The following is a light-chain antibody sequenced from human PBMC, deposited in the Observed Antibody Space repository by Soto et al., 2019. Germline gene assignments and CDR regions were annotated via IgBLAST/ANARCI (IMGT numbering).Light chain of an antibody. CDR2: EVT. Sequence: CTGTSGDIGSYNRVSWYQQHPGKAPKLIIYEVTDRPSGVSNRFSGSKSGNTASLTISGLQAEDEAEYYCSSYTNINTRACVFGTGTKVTVL. CDR1: SGDIGSYNR. V-gene: IGLV2-14*01. CDR3: SSYTNINTRACV. J-gene: IGLJ1*01.